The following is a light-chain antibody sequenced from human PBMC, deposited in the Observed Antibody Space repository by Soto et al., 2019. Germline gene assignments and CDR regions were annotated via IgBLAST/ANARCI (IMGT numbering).Light chain of an antibody. CDR2: QVS. J-gene: IGKJ1*01. CDR1: QSLVHRDGNTY. V-gene: IGKV2-24*01. CDR3: MQATQSWA. Sequence: IVLTQTPLSSPVTLGQPASISCSSSQSLVHRDGNTYLSWLHQRPGQPPRLLIYQVSNRFSGVPDRFTGSGAGTDFTLKMSRVEAEDVGIYYCMQATQSWAFGQGTKVEIK.